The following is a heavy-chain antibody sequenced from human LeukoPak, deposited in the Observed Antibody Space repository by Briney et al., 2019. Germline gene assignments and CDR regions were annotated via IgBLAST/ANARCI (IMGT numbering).Heavy chain of an antibody. CDR3: AREGTAMAQPPYYFDY. CDR1: GGSISSSSYY. V-gene: IGHV4-39*07. CDR2: IYYSGST. Sequence: SETLSLTCTVSGGSISSSSYYWGWIRQPPGKGLDWIGSIYYSGSTYYNPSLKSRVTISVDTSKNQFSLKLSSVTAADTAVYYCAREGTAMAQPPYYFDYWGQGTLVTVSS. D-gene: IGHD5-18*01. J-gene: IGHJ4*02.